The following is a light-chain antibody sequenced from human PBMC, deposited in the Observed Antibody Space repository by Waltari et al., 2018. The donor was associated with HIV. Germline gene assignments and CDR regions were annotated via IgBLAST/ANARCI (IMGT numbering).Light chain of an antibody. CDR2: GDT. CDR1: NSNIGEGYE. Sequence: SVLTQSPSVSGAPGQWVSISCTGNNSNIGEGYEVHWYRHPPGTAPKLVIYGDTIRPSGVPDRFSGSRSGNSVTLDIAGLRAEDEADYFCQSYDSSLSGLWVFGAGTKLTVL. CDR3: QSYDSSLSGLWV. V-gene: IGLV1-40*01. J-gene: IGLJ3*02.